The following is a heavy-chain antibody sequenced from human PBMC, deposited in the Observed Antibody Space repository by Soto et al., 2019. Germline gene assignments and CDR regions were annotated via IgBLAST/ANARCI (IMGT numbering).Heavy chain of an antibody. CDR3: ARVPDY. V-gene: IGHV4-30-2*01. Sequence: SETLSLTCAVSDGYISSGGYSWSWIRQPPGKGLEWIGYIYHSGSTYYNPSLKSRVTISVDRSKNQFSLKLSSVTAADTAVYYCARVPDYGGQGTLVTVS. CDR1: DGYISSGGYS. CDR2: IYHSGST. J-gene: IGHJ4*02.